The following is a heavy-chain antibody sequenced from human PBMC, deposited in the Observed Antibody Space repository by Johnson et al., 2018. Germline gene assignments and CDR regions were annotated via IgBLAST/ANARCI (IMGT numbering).Heavy chain of an antibody. V-gene: IGHV3-15*07. CDR3: TTDPALLFGLDV. CDR1: GFTFSNAW. D-gene: IGHD3-10*01. J-gene: IGHJ6*04. CDR2: IKSKTDGGTT. Sequence: VQLVESGGGLVKPGGSLRLSCAASGFTFSNAWMNWVRQAPGKGLEWVGRIKSKTDGGTTDYAAPVKGRFTISRDDSKNTLYLQMNSLKTEDTAVFYCTTDPALLFGLDVWGKGTTVTVSS.